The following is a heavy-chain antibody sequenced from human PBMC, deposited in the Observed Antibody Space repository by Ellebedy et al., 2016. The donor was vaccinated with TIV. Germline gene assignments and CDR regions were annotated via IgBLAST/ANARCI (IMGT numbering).Heavy chain of an antibody. J-gene: IGHJ4*02. CDR3: ARAERLRFLEWLLPLDY. CDR1: GFSFTGYY. D-gene: IGHD3-3*01. CDR2: ITPNSGRT. V-gene: IGHV1-2*02. Sequence: AASVKVSCKASGFSFTGYYIHWVRQAPGQGLEWMGWITPNSGRTKYAQKFQGRVTITRDTSASTAYMELSSLRSEDTAVYYCARAERLRFLEWLLPLDYWGQGTLVTVSS.